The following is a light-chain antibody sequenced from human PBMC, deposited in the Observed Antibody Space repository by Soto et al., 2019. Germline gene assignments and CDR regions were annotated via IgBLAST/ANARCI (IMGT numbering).Light chain of an antibody. J-gene: IGLJ2*01. CDR3: CSYAGTYTYVV. CDR2: DVS. CDR1: TSDVGGYNY. Sequence: QSALTQPRSVSGSPGQSVTISCTGTTSDVGGYNYVSWYQQHPGKAPKLMIFDVSEWPSGVPDRFSGSKSGNTASLTISGLQTDDEADYYCCSYAGTYTYVVFGGGTKVTVL. V-gene: IGLV2-11*01.